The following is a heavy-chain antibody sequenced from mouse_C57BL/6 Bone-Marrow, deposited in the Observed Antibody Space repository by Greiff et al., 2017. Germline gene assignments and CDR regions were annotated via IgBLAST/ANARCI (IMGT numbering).Heavy chain of an antibody. CDR1: GYAFSSSW. J-gene: IGHJ3*01. CDR2: IYPGGGDT. D-gene: IGHD4-1*01. Sequence: QVQLQQSGPELVKPGASVTISCKASGYAFSSSWMNWVKQRPGKGLEWIGRIYPGGGDTNYNGKFKGKATLTADKSSSTAYMQLSSLTSDDSAVYFCAKLGPWFAYWGQGTLVTVSA. V-gene: IGHV1-82*01. CDR3: AKLGPWFAY.